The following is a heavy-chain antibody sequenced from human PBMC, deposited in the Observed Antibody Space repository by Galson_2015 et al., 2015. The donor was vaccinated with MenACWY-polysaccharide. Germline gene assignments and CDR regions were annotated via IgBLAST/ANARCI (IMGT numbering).Heavy chain of an antibody. J-gene: IGHJ5*02. D-gene: IGHD6-19*01. CDR2: IYWDDDK. V-gene: IGHV2-5*02. Sequence: PALVKPTQPLTLPCSFSGFSLSSSGVGVGWIRQPPGEALEWLALIYWDDDKRYSPSLKSRLSIAKDTSRNQVVLTMANMDPVDTATYYCAHRRGGRGWDEGCFDPWGQGTLVTVSS. CDR1: GFSLSSSGVG. CDR3: AHRRGGRGWDEGCFDP.